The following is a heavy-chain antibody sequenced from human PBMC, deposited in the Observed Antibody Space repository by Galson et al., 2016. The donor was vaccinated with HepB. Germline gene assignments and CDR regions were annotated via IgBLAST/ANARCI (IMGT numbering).Heavy chain of an antibody. D-gene: IGHD3-10*01. J-gene: IGHJ5*02. V-gene: IGHV1-18*01. CDR3: AREISTLPGGGGWLDP. CDR2: VSGDNGNT. Sequence: SVKVSCKAVGYRFTNYGFNWVRQAPGQGLEWMGWVSGDNGNTNYAQKFQGRVTMTTDISTTTAYMELRSLTYEDTAVYYCAREISTLPGGGGWLDPWGQGTRVTVSS. CDR1: GYRFTNYG.